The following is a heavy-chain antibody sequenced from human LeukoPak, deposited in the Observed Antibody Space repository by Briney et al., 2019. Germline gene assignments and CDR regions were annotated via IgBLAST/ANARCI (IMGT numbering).Heavy chain of an antibody. CDR3: AKDQGSSGYIRRYYYYYMDV. D-gene: IGHD3-22*01. CDR2: IRYDGSNK. CDR1: GFAFSSYG. J-gene: IGHJ6*03. Sequence: GGSLRLSCAASGFAFSSYGMHWVRQAPGKGLEWVAFIRYDGSNKYYADSVKGRFTISRDNSKNTLYLQMNSLRAEDTAVYYCAKDQGSSGYIRRYYYYYMDVWGKGTTVTVSS. V-gene: IGHV3-30*02.